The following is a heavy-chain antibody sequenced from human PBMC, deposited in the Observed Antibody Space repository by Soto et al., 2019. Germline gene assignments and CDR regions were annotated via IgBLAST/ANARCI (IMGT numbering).Heavy chain of an antibody. J-gene: IGHJ5*02. D-gene: IGHD6-19*01. CDR3: ARYSVAGTIGWFDP. CDR2: IYYSGST. Sequence: SETLSLTCTVSGGSISSYYWSWIRQPPGKGLEWIGYIYYSGSTNYNPPLKSRVTISVDTSKNQFSLKLSSVTAADTAVYYCARYSVAGTIGWFDPWGQGTLVTVSS. V-gene: IGHV4-59*08. CDR1: GGSISSYY.